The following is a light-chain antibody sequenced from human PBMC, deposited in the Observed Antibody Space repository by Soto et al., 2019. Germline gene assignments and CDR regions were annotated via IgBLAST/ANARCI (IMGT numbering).Light chain of an antibody. V-gene: IGLV2-14*01. Sequence: QSALTQPASVSGSPGQSITISCTGTSSDIGAYNYVSWYQQHPGKVPKLMIYDVTYRPSGASNRFSGSKSGNTASLTISGLQAEDEADYYCSSYTCSSTLVFGGGTKLTVL. CDR1: SSDIGAYNY. J-gene: IGLJ2*01. CDR3: SSYTCSSTLV. CDR2: DVT.